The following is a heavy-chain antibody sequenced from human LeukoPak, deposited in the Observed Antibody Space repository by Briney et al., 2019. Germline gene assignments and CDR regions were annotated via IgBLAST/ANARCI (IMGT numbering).Heavy chain of an antibody. CDR3: STVLDTAMVTALDY. V-gene: IGHV3-15*01. Sequence: GGSLRLSCAASGVIFTNAWISWVRQAPGKGLEWVGRIKSKTDGGTTDYAAPVKGRFTISRDDSKNTLYLQMNSLKTEDTAVYYCSTVLDTAMVTALDYWGQGTLVTVSS. D-gene: IGHD5-18*01. J-gene: IGHJ4*02. CDR1: GVIFTNAW. CDR2: IKSKTDGGTT.